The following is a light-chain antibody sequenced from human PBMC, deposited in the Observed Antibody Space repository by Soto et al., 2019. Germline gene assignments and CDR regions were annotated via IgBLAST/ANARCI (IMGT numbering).Light chain of an antibody. CDR3: QQYNTSPWT. V-gene: IGKV3-20*01. CDR1: QSVSSDY. J-gene: IGKJ1*01. CDR2: ATS. Sequence: VLTQSPGNLSLSPGERATLSCRASQSVSSDYLAWYQQKPGRAPRLLIYATSSRATGIPDRFSGSGSGTDFTLTISRLEPEDFAVYFCQQYNTSPWTCGQGTTVEIK.